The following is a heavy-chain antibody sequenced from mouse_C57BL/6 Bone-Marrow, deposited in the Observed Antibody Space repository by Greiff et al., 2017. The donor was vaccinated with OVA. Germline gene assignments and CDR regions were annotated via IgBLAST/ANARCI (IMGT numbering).Heavy chain of an antibody. CDR3: ARRGVYYDYLWYFDV. CDR2: IYPGDGDT. CDR1: GYAFSSSW. J-gene: IGHJ1*03. V-gene: IGHV1-82*01. D-gene: IGHD2-4*01. Sequence: VQVVESGPELVKPGASVKISCKASGYAFSSSWMNWVKQRPGKGLEWIGRIYPGDGDTNYNGKFKGKATLTADKSSSTAYMQLSSLTSEDSAVYFCARRGVYYDYLWYFDVWGTGTTVTVSS.